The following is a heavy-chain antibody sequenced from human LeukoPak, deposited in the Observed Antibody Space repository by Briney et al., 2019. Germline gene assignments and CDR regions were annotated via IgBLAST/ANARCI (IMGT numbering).Heavy chain of an antibody. D-gene: IGHD3-22*01. V-gene: IGHV3-7*01. CDR3: ARPREVITSAFDI. Sequence: PGGSLRLSCAASGFTFSGYWMSWVRQTPGKGLEWVATIKLDGSEQYYVDSVKGRFTISRDNAKNSLYLQMNSLRAEDTAVYYCARPREVITSAFDIWGQGTMVTVSS. CDR2: IKLDGSEQ. CDR1: GFTFSGYW. J-gene: IGHJ3*02.